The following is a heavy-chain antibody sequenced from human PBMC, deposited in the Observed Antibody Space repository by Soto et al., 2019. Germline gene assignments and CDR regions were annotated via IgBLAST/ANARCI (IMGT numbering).Heavy chain of an antibody. D-gene: IGHD3-22*01. CDR1: GFTFSSYT. Sequence: QVQLVESGGGVVQPGRSLRLSCAAPGFTFSSYTMHWVRQAPGRGLDWVALISYDGSNIYYADSVKGRFTISRDNSKNTLYLEMNSLRAEDTALFYCARGTTFYYGTGFDPWGQGTLVTVSS. V-gene: IGHV3-30-3*01. CDR2: ISYDGSNI. CDR3: ARGTTFYYGTGFDP. J-gene: IGHJ5*02.